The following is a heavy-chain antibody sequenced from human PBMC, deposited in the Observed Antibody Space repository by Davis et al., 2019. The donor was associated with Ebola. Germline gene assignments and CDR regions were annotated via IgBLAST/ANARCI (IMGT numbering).Heavy chain of an antibody. CDR1: GFTFSSYS. Sequence: GESLKISCAASGFTFSSYSMNWVRQAPGKGLEWVSYISSSGSTIYYADSVKGRFTISRDNAKNSLYLQMNSLRSEDTAVYYCARVPRRCSGGSCHYYYYGMDVWGQGTTVTVSS. CDR3: ARVPRRCSGGSCHYYYYGMDV. J-gene: IGHJ6*02. CDR2: ISSSGSTI. D-gene: IGHD2-15*01. V-gene: IGHV3-48*04.